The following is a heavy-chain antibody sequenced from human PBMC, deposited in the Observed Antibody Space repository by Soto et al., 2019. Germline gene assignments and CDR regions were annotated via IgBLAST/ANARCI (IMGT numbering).Heavy chain of an antibody. CDR2: IKSKTDGWTT. V-gene: IGHV3-15*01. D-gene: IGHD3-9*01. Sequence: EVQLVESGGGLVKPGGSLRLSCAASGFTFSNAWMSWVRQAPGKGLEWVGRIKSKTDGWTTDYAAPVKGRFTISREDSKNTLYLQMNSLKTEDTAVYYCATVYFDWLLSSNWFDPWGQGTLVTVSS. J-gene: IGHJ5*02. CDR1: GFTFSNAW. CDR3: ATVYFDWLLSSNWFDP.